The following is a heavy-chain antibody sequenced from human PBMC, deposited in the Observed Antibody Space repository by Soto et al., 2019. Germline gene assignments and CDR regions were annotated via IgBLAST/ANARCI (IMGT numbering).Heavy chain of an antibody. V-gene: IGHV1-18*01. Sequence: QIQLVQSGAEVKKPGASVKVSCKASGYTFTSYGLSWVRQAPGHGLEWMGWISAYNGNTNYAQKFQGRVTLTTDSTTSTAYREVRRLRSDDKAIYYCARGLWQNFNDYWGQGTLVTVSS. CDR2: ISAYNGNT. CDR1: GYTFTSYG. CDR3: ARGLWQNFNDY. J-gene: IGHJ4*02. D-gene: IGHD3-10*01.